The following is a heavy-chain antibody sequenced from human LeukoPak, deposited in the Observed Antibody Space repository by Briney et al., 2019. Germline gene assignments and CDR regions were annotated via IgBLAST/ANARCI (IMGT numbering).Heavy chain of an antibody. CDR1: GFTFSRYW. CDR2: INQDGSEK. CDR3: ASMLFRERATDY. J-gene: IGHJ4*02. D-gene: IGHD5-24*01. V-gene: IGHV3-7*01. Sequence: GGSLRLSCATSGFTFSRYWMIWVRQAPGKGLEWVANINQDGSEKYYVDSVKGRFTVSRDNAKNSLFLQMNSLTAEDTAVYHCASMLFRERATDYWGQGTPVTVSS.